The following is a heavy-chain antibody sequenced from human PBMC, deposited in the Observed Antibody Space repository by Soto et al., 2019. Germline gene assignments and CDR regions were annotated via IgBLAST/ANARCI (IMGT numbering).Heavy chain of an antibody. Sequence: GGSLRLSCAASGFTFSSYAMHWVRQAPGKGLEWVAVISYDGSNKYYADSVKGRFTISRDNSKNTLYLQMNSLRAEDTAVYYCARDLNQFSIAVAGTKWELPPGFDYWGQGTLVTVSS. D-gene: IGHD6-19*01. CDR3: ARDLNQFSIAVAGTKWELPPGFDY. J-gene: IGHJ4*02. CDR1: GFTFSSYA. CDR2: ISYDGSNK. V-gene: IGHV3-30-3*01.